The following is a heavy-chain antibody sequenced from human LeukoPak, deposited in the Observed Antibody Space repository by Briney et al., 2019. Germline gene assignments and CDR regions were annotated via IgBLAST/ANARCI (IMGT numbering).Heavy chain of an antibody. D-gene: IGHD3-22*01. CDR3: ARAPRHYYYDSSGYHY. CDR1: GYTFTCYG. Sequence: ASVKVSCKASGYTFTCYGISWVRQAPGQGLEWMGWISAYNGNTNYAQKLQGRVTMTTDTSTSTAYMELRSLRSDDTAVYYCARAPRHYYYDSSGYHYWGQGTLVTVSS. V-gene: IGHV1-18*01. J-gene: IGHJ4*02. CDR2: ISAYNGNT.